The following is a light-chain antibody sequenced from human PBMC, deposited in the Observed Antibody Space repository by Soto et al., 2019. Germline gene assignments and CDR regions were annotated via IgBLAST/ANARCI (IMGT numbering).Light chain of an antibody. J-gene: IGLJ1*01. CDR2: SNN. CDR1: SSNIGSNT. CDR3: AAWDDSLNGDV. Sequence: QAVLTQPPSASGTPGQRVTISCSGSSSNIGSNTVNWYQQLPGTAPKLRIYSNNQRPSGVPDRFSGSKSGTSASLAISGLQSEDEADYHCAAWDDSLNGDVFGTGTKVTVL. V-gene: IGLV1-44*01.